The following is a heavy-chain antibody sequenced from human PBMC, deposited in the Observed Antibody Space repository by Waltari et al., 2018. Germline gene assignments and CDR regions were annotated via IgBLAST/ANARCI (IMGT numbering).Heavy chain of an antibody. J-gene: IGHJ4*02. D-gene: IGHD2-21*01. CDR1: GASLSGYS. V-gene: IGHV4-34*02. CDR3: ARSIPRSDF. CDR2: IDQRGTT. Sequence: QVQLQQWGAGLLKPSETLSLTCAVYGASLSGYSWSWIRQPPGRGLEWIGEIDQRGTTNCTPSLKCRVTMSVDTSKSQFSLRLSYVTAADTAVYYCARSIPRSDFWGQGALVTVSS.